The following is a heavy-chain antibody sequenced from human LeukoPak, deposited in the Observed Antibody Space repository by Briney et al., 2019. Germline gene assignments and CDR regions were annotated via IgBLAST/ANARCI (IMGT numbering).Heavy chain of an antibody. CDR1: GGSFSGYY. CDR2: INHSGST. V-gene: IGHV4-34*01. J-gene: IGHJ4*02. D-gene: IGHD3-22*01. Sequence: SETLSLTCAVYGGSFSGYYWSWIRQPPGKVLEWIGEINHSGSTNYNPSLKSRVTISVDTSKNQFSLKLSSVTAADTAVYYCARPHYYDSSGYYFGYWGQGTLVTVSS. CDR3: ARPHYYDSSGYYFGY.